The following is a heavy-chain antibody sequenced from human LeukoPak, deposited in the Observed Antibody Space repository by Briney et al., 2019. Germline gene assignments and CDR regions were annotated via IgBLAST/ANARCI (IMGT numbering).Heavy chain of an antibody. D-gene: IGHD2-2*01. V-gene: IGHV4-34*01. Sequence: SETLSLTCAVYGGSFSGYYWSWIRQPPGKGLEWIGEINHSGSTNYNPSLKSRVTTSVATTKNQFSLKLSSVTGADTAVYYCARRQSVVIPAAEANFYYYYVMDVWGEGSTVTVSS. CDR2: INHSGST. CDR1: GGSFSGYY. CDR3: ARRQSVVIPAAEANFYYYYVMDV. J-gene: IGHJ6*04.